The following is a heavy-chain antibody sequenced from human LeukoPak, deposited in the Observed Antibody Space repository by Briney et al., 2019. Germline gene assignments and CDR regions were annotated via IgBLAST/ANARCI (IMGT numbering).Heavy chain of an antibody. CDR3: ARNHNYTDHYNHMDV. V-gene: IGHV1-69*06. D-gene: IGHD3-3*01. CDR1: GGTYSYFA. J-gene: IGHJ6*03. Sequence: SVKVSCKAPGGTYSYFAINWVRQAPGQGLEWMGGIIPLFGSSNYTHKFQGRVTFSADKSTNTVYMHLNSLRFEDTAVYYCARNHNYTDHYNHMDVWGRGTAITVSS. CDR2: IIPLFGSS.